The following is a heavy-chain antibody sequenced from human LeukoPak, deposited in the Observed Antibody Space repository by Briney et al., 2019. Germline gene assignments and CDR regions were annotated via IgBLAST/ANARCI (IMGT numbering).Heavy chain of an antibody. CDR1: GSTFDAYG. J-gene: IGHJ4*02. V-gene: IGHV3-20*04. CDR3: ARGDSSGWYFDQ. Sequence: GGSLRLSCAASGSTFDAYGMSWVRQPPGKGRQWVAGINWNGGSTGYADSVRGRFTISRDNAKNSLYLQMNSLRAEDTALYYCARGDSSGWYFDQWGQGILVTVSA. CDR2: INWNGGST. D-gene: IGHD6-19*01.